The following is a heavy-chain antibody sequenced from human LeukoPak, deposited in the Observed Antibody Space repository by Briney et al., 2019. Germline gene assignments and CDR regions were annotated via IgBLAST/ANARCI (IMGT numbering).Heavy chain of an antibody. Sequence: PGGSLRPSCAASGFTFSTYWMHWVRQAPGKGLVWVSRINSDGFTTNYADSVKGRFTISRDNSKNTLYLQMNSLRGEDTAVYYCAKGGSPSCYSSSGYWGQGTLVTVSS. CDR1: GFTFSTYW. CDR3: AKGGSPSCYSSSGY. D-gene: IGHD2-2*01. J-gene: IGHJ4*02. V-gene: IGHV3-74*01. CDR2: INSDGFTT.